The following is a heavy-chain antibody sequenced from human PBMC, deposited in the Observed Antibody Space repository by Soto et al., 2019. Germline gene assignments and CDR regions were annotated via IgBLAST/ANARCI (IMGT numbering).Heavy chain of an antibody. J-gene: IGHJ4*02. CDR3: TTDAAMPGTNYFDS. CDR2: IRSKSDGGTA. D-gene: IGHD1-1*01. Sequence: EVQLVESGGGLVKPGESQRLSFVASGFTFSNAWMHWVRQAPGKGLEWVGHIRSKSDGGTADYGAPVKGRFTISRDDSKNMLYLQMNSMKTEDTAVYYCTTDAAMPGTNYFDSWGQGALVTVSS. CDR1: GFTFSNAW. V-gene: IGHV3-15*07.